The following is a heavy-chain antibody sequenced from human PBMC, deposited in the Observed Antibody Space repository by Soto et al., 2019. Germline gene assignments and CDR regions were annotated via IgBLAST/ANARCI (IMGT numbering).Heavy chain of an antibody. J-gene: IGHJ4*02. CDR2: IYYRGNA. CDR1: DDSINSDKYY. Sequence: PSETLSLTCSVSDDSINSDKYYWGWIRQPPGKGLEWIGSIYYRGNAYYNPSLQTRVTISLDRSKSQFSLKLNSVTAADSAAYFCARLEGLATISYYFDFWGPGALVTVSS. V-gene: IGHV4-39*01. D-gene: IGHD3-9*01. CDR3: ARLEGLATISYYFDF.